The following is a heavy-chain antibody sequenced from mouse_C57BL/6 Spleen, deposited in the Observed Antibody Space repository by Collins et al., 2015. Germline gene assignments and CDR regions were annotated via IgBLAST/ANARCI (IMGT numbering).Heavy chain of an antibody. CDR2: IYPGDGDS. J-gene: IGHJ4*01. CDR3: ARGGDVGAMDY. CDR1: GYAFSNYW. D-gene: IGHD3-3*01. Sequence: QVQLQQSGAELVKPGASVKISCKASGYAFSNYWMNWVKQRPGKGLEWIVQIYPGDGDSNYNGKFKGKATLTADKSSSTAYMQLSSLTSEDSAVYFCARGGDVGAMDYWGQGTSVTVSS. V-gene: IGHV1-80*01.